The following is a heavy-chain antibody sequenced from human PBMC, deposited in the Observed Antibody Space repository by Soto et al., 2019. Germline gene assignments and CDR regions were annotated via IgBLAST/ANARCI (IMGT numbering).Heavy chain of an antibody. V-gene: IGHV3-7*03. D-gene: IGHD6-13*01. CDR2: IKQDGSEK. CDR1: VFTFSSYW. J-gene: IGHJ4*02. CDR3: AREYSSSWYTFDACFDY. Sequence: WSLRLSCAASVFTFSSYWMSWVRQAPGKGLEWVANIKQDGSEKYYVDSVQGRFTISRDNAKNSLYLQMNSLRAEDTAVYYCAREYSSSWYTFDACFDYWGQGTLVTVSS.